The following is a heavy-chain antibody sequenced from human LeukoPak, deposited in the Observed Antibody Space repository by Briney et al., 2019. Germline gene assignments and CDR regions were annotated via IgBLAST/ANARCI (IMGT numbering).Heavy chain of an antibody. V-gene: IGHV3-74*01. CDR2: INSDGSST. Sequence: PGGSLRLSCAASGFTFSSYWMYWVRQAPGKGLVWVSRINSDGSSTSYADSVKGRFTISRDNAKNTLYLQMNSLRAEDTAVYYCARVQMLWFGGSPYDYWGQGTLVTVSS. D-gene: IGHD3-10*01. J-gene: IGHJ4*02. CDR3: ARVQMLWFGGSPYDY. CDR1: GFTFSSYW.